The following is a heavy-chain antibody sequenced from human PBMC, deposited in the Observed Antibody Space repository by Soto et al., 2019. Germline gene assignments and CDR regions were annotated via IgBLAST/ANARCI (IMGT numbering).Heavy chain of an antibody. CDR2: INSHGNTT. D-gene: IGHD3-3*01. Sequence: GGSLRLSCAASGFTFSDFSMSWIRQAPGKGLEWVSYINSHGNTTYYADSVKGRFTISRDNVRNSLYLQMNSVRAEDTAVYCCARLYYDYVWGQGTTVTVSS. CDR1: GFTFSDFS. V-gene: IGHV3-11*01. CDR3: ARLYYDYV. J-gene: IGHJ6*02.